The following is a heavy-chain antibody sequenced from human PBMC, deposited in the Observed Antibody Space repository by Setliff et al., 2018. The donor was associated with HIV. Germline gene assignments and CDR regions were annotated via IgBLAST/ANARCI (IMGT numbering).Heavy chain of an antibody. Sequence: GGSLRLSCAVSGFSLGDFGISWVRQAPGKGLEWVGFIRHQAHCETTEYAASVKDRFFISRDNLRNIAYLQMSSLKTEDTAVYYCTTESRTLLAFDIWGQGTMVTVSS. CDR1: GFSLGDFG. V-gene: IGHV3-49*04. D-gene: IGHD2-2*01. CDR3: TTESRTLLAFDI. CDR2: IRHQAHCETT. J-gene: IGHJ3*02.